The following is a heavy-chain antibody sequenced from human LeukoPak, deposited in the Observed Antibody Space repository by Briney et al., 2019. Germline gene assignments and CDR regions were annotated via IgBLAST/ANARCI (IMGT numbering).Heavy chain of an antibody. CDR1: GFTFTSYN. CDR2: ISSSSSTI. D-gene: IGHD6-6*01. V-gene: IGHV3-48*01. CDR3: ARDLSSSSPPLYYYYYMDV. Sequence: GGSQRLSCAASGFTFTSYNMNWVRQAPGKGLEWVSYISSSSSTIYYADSVKGRFTISRDNAKNSLYLQMNSLRAEDTAVYYCARDLSSSSPPLYYYYYMDVWGKGTTVTVSS. J-gene: IGHJ6*03.